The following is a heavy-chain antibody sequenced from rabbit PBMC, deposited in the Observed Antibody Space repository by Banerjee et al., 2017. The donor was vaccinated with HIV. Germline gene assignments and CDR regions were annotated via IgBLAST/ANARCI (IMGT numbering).Heavy chain of an antibody. V-gene: IGHV1S45*01. CDR3: VRDSTYVSSSGYWLDL. CDR2: IGTGSGST. Sequence: QEQLVESGGGLVKPGASLTLTCKASGFSFSSGYYMCWVRQAPGKGLEWIGCIGTGSGSTYYASWAKGRFTISKTSSTTVTLQMTSLTAADTATYFCVRDSTYVSSSGYWLDLWGPGTLVTVS. J-gene: IGHJ5*01. CDR1: GFSFSSGYY. D-gene: IGHD1-1*01.